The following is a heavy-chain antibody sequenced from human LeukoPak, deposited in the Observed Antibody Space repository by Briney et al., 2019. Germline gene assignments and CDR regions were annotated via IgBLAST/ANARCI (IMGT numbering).Heavy chain of an antibody. V-gene: IGHV3-7*01. CDR3: ARLSAMVRGPEDIFYFEY. J-gene: IGHJ4*02. Sequence: GGSLRLSCETSGFSFSTYWMSWVRQAPGKGLEWVANIRQDGSEKYYVDSVKGRFTISRDIAKQSVFLQMNSLRAEDTAVYYCARLSAMVRGPEDIFYFEYWGLGTLVTVSS. CDR2: IRQDGSEK. CDR1: GFSFSTYW. D-gene: IGHD3-10*01.